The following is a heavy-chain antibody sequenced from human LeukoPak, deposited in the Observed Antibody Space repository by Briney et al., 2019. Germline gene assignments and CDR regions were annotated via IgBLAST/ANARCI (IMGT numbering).Heavy chain of an antibody. V-gene: IGHV3-53*05. J-gene: IGHJ4*02. CDR3: VKSRRDFGSGLDY. CDR2: IYSGGST. CDR1: GFTFSDYT. Sequence: TGGSLRLSCAASGFTFSDYTMNWVRQAPGKGLEWVSVIYSGGSTYYADSVKGRFTISRDNAKNSLYLQMNSLRAEDMALYYCVKSRRDFGSGLDYWGQGTLVTVSS. D-gene: IGHD3-3*01.